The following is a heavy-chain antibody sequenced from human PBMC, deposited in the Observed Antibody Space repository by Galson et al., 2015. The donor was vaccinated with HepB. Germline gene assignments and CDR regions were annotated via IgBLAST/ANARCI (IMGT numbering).Heavy chain of an antibody. D-gene: IGHD1-26*01. V-gene: IGHV1-46*01. J-gene: IGHJ4*02. Sequence: SVKVSCKASGYTFTSYYMHWVRQAPGQGLEWMGIINPSGGSTSYAQKFQGRVTMTRDTSTSTVYMELSSLRSEDTAVYYCAREVVGATTLPYYFDYWGQGTLVTVSS. CDR3: AREVVGATTLPYYFDY. CDR2: INPSGGST. CDR1: GYTFTSYY.